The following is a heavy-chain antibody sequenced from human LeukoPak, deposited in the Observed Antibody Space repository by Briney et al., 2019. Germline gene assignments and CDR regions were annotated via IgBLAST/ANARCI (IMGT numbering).Heavy chain of an antibody. D-gene: IGHD1-26*01. Sequence: ASVKVSCKASGYTFTSYDINWVRQATGQGLEWMGWMSPNSGNTGYAQKFQGRVTMTRNTSINTAYMELSSLRSEDTAVYYCARGSGVGATFGYWGQGTLVTVSS. V-gene: IGHV1-8*01. J-gene: IGHJ4*02. CDR2: MSPNSGNT. CDR3: ARGSGVGATFGY. CDR1: GYTFTSYD.